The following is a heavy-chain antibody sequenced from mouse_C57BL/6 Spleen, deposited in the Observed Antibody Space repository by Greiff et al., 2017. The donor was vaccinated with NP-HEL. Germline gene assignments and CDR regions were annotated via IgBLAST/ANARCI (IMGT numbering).Heavy chain of an antibody. CDR3: ARWVTRYYCAMDY. V-gene: IGHV2-2*01. CDR1: GFSLTSYG. J-gene: IGHJ4*01. Sequence: VKLMESGPGLVQPSQSLSITCTVSGFSLTSYGVHWVRQSPGKGLEWLGVIWSGGSTDYNAAFISRLSISKDNSKSQVFFKMNSLQADDTAIYYCARWVTRYYCAMDYWGQGTSVTVSS. D-gene: IGHD2-1*01. CDR2: IWSGGST.